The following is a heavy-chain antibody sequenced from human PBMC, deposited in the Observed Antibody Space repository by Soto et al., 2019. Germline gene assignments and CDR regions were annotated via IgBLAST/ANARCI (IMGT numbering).Heavy chain of an antibody. V-gene: IGHV1-24*01. CDR2: FDPEDGET. CDR3: ATDSKDTAMAPGHYYYCGLDV. CDR1: GDTLTELS. Sequence: ASVKVSCKVSGDTLTELSMHWVRQAPAKVLEWMGGFDPEDGETSYAQKFQGRVTMTEDTSTDIAYMELSSLRSEDTAVYYCATDSKDTAMAPGHYYYCGLDVWG. J-gene: IGHJ6*02. D-gene: IGHD5-18*01.